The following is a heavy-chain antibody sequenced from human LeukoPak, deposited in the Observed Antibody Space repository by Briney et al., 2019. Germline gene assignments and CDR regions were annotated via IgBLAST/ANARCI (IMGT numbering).Heavy chain of an antibody. CDR2: ISSSSSYI. Sequence: GGSLRLSCAASGFTFSSYSMNWVRQAPGKGLEWVSSISSSSSYIYYADSVKGRFTISRDNAKNSLYLQMNSLRAEDTAVYYCARQIISDYSNFAEYFQHWGQGTLVTVSS. V-gene: IGHV3-21*01. CDR3: ARQIISDYSNFAEYFQH. J-gene: IGHJ1*01. D-gene: IGHD4-11*01. CDR1: GFTFSSYS.